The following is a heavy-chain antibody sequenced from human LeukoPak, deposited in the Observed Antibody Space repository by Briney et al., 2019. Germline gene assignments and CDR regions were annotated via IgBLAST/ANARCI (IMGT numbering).Heavy chain of an antibody. J-gene: IGHJ6*03. CDR2: INWNGGST. CDR1: GFTFDDYG. D-gene: IGHD6-6*01. V-gene: IGHV3-20*04. Sequence: GGSLRLSCAASGFTFDDYGMSWVRQAPGKGLEWVSGINWNGGSTGYADSVKGRFTISRDNAKNSLYLQMNSLRAEDTALYYCARTTSSIAARPLYYYYYMDVWGKGTTVTVSS. CDR3: ARTTSSIAARPLYYYYYMDV.